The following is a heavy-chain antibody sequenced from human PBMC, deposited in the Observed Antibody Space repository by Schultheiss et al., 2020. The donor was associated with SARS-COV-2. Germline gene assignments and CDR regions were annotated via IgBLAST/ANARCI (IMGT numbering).Heavy chain of an antibody. CDR3: AAGSDY. V-gene: IGHV3-30*04. Sequence: GGSLRLSCAASGFTFSSYAMSWVRQAPGKGLEWVAVISYDGSNKYYADSVKGRFTISRDNSKNTLYLQMNSLRAEDTAVYYCAAGSDYWGQGTLVTVSS. CDR1: GFTFSSYA. J-gene: IGHJ4*02. CDR2: ISYDGSNK.